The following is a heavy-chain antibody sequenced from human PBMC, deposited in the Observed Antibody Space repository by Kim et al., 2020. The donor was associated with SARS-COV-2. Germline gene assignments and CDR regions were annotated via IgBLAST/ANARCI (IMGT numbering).Heavy chain of an antibody. J-gene: IGHJ5*02. V-gene: IGHV1-69*01. Sequence: YAQKFQGGVPITADESTSTAYMELSSLRSEDTAVYYCARDRTGSGTWFDPWGQGTLVTVSS. D-gene: IGHD3-10*01. CDR3: ARDRTGSGTWFDP.